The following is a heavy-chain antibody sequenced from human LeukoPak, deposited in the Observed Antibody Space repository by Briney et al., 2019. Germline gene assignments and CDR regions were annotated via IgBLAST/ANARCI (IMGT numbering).Heavy chain of an antibody. J-gene: IGHJ4*02. CDR1: GFTFSDYY. D-gene: IGHD6-6*01. V-gene: IGHV3-11*01. Sequence: GGSLRLSCAATGFTFSDYYMSWIRQAPGKGLEWVSFISSSAINIYYADSVKGRFTISRDSAKDSLYLQMNSLRAEDTAVYYCARLRSSSYYFDYWGQGTLVTVSS. CDR3: ARLRSSSYYFDY. CDR2: ISSSAINI.